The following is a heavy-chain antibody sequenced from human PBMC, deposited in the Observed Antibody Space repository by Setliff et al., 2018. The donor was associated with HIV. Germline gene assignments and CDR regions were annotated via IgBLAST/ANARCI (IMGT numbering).Heavy chain of an antibody. CDR2: INHSGRA. CDR3: ARGAPYCNHGICHLFDY. D-gene: IGHD2-8*01. J-gene: IGHJ4*02. Sequence: SETLSLTCAVYGESFSGYYWSWVRQPAGKGLEWLGEINHSGRAKYNPSLKSRVTISVDTSKNQFSLRLSSVTAADTAVYYCARGAPYCNHGICHLFDYWGQGNLVTVSS. V-gene: IGHV4-34*01. CDR1: GESFSGYY.